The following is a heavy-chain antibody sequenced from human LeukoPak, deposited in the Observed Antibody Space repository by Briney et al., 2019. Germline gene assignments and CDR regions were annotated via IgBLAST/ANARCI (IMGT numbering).Heavy chain of an antibody. CDR1: GGSITSYY. CDR3: AREFSGTSIAARVFDS. D-gene: IGHD6-6*01. CDR2: IHTSGST. J-gene: IGHJ4*02. Sequence: PSETLSLTCTVSGGSITSYYWSYIRQPAGKGLEGIGRIHTSGSTNYNPSLKSRVTMSVDTSKNQFSLKLSSVTAADTAIYYCAREFSGTSIAARVFDSWGQGTLVTVSS. V-gene: IGHV4-4*07.